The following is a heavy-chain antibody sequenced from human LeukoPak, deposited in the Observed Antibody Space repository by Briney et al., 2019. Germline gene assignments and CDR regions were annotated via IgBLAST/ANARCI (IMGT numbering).Heavy chain of an antibody. CDR2: MNPNSGNT. D-gene: IGHD6-13*01. CDR1: GYTFTSYD. V-gene: IGHV1-8*01. J-gene: IGHJ5*02. Sequence: ASVKVSCKASGYTFTSYDINWVRQATGQGLEWMGWMNPNSGNTGYAQKFQGRVTMTRNTSISTAYMELSSLRSEDTAVYYCARQQLVPYNWFDPWGQGTLVTVSS. CDR3: ARQQLVPYNWFDP.